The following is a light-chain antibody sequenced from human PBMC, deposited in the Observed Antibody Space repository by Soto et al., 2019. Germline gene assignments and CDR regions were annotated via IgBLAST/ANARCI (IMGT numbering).Light chain of an antibody. V-gene: IGKV3-20*01. CDR1: QSVVGSS. CDR3: QQYQHSPRT. CDR2: DTS. J-gene: IGKJ1*01. Sequence: ETVLTQSPGTLSLSPWERATVSCRASQSVVGSSLAWYQQRTGQAPRLLIYDTSKRATGIPDLFRGSGSGTDFTLTISRLEPEDFAVYYCQQYQHSPRTFGQGTKVEIK.